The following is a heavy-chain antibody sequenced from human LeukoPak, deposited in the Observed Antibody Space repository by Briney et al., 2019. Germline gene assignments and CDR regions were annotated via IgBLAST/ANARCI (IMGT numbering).Heavy chain of an antibody. CDR2: INHSGST. J-gene: IGHJ3*02. CDR3: ARGPYSYDSSGAFDI. Sequence: SETLSLTCAVYGGSFSGYYWSWIRQPPGKGLEWIGEINHSGSTNYNPSLKSRVTISVDTSKNEFSLKLSSVTAADTAVYFCARGPYSYDSSGAFDIWGQGTMVTVSS. D-gene: IGHD3-22*01. V-gene: IGHV4-34*01. CDR1: GGSFSGYY.